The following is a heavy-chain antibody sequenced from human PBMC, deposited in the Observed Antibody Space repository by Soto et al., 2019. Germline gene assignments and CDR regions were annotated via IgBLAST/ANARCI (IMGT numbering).Heavy chain of an antibody. J-gene: IGHJ4*02. CDR3: ARESEDLTSNFDY. CDR2: ISSTTNYI. V-gene: IGHV3-21*06. Sequence: GGSLRLSCAASGFTFTRYSMNWVRQAPGKGLEWVSSISSTTNYIYYGDSMKGRFTISRDNAKNSLYLEINSLRAEDTAVYYCARESEDLTSNFDYWGQGTLVTVSS. CDR1: GFTFTRYS.